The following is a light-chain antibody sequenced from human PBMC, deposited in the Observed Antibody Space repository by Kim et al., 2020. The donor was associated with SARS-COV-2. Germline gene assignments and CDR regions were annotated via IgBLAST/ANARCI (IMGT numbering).Light chain of an antibody. CDR3: QVWDTSSDHHYV. J-gene: IGLJ1*01. CDR1: NIGSKS. V-gene: IGLV3-21*04. CDR2: FDS. Sequence: SYELTQPPSLSVAPGKTARITCVGNNIGSKSVHWYRQKTVQAPVVVMCFDSDRPSGIPERFSGSNSGNTATLTISGVEAGDEADYYCQVWDTSSDHHYVFGTGTKVTVL.